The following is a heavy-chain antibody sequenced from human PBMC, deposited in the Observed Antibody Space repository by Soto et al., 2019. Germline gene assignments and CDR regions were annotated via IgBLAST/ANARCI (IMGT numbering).Heavy chain of an antibody. V-gene: IGHV1-69*09. CDR3: AAPACAATWCSPSHNLDH. Sequence: QVQLVQSGAEVKKPESSVKVSCKTSGGTFVRHVISWVRQAPGQGPEWMGKINPLSGIPNYAQKFQDRVTFTAYTDSSTAYMELSSLRSDDTAVYYSAAPACAATWCSPSHNLDHWGQGTLVTVSS. D-gene: IGHD2-2*01. CDR2: INPLSGIP. J-gene: IGHJ4*02. CDR1: GGTFVRHV.